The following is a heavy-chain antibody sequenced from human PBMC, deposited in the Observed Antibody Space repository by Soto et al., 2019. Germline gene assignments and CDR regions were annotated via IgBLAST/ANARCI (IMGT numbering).Heavy chain of an antibody. J-gene: IGHJ3*02. CDR3: ARTSVGGKIVGDAFDI. D-gene: IGHD3-22*01. CDR2: INAGNGNT. V-gene: IGHV1-3*01. Sequence: QVQLVQSGAEVKKPGASVKVSCKASGYTFTSYAMHWVRQAPGQRLEWMGWINAGNGNTKYSQKFQGRVTITRDTSASTAYMELSSLRSEDTAVYYCARTSVGGKIVGDAFDIWGQGTMVTVSS. CDR1: GYTFTSYA.